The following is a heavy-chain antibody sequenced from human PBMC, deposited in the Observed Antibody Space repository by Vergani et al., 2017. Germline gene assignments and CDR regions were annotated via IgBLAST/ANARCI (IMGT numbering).Heavy chain of an antibody. Sequence: QVQLVESGGGVVQPGRSLRLSCAASGFTFSSYAMHWVRQAPGKGLEWVAVISYYGSNKYYADSVKGRFTISRDNSKNTLYLQMNSLRAEDTAVYYCARDRRDSSLDYGDRRHHNWFDPWGQGTLVTVSS. CDR2: ISYYGSNK. CDR3: ARDRRDSSLDYGDRRHHNWFDP. D-gene: IGHD4-17*01. V-gene: IGHV3-30*01. J-gene: IGHJ5*02. CDR1: GFTFSSYA.